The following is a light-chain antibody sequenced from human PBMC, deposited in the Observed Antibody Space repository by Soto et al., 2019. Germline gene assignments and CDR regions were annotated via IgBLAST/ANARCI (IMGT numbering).Light chain of an antibody. CDR3: CSYAGSYNLEV. CDR1: NSDVGAYSY. CDR2: DVG. J-gene: IGLJ3*02. V-gene: IGLV2-14*03. Sequence: QSALTQPASVSGSPGQSITISCTGTNSDVGAYSYVSWYQQYPGKAPKLLIYDVGARPSGVPDRFSGSKSGSSASLTISGLQAEDEADYYCCSYAGSYNLEVFGGGTKLTVL.